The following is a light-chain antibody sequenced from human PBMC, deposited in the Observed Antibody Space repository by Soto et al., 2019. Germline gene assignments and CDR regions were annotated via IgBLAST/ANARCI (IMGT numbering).Light chain of an antibody. J-gene: IGLJ1*01. V-gene: IGLV2-11*01. Sequence: QSVLTQPRSVSGSPGQSVTISCAGTSSEVGGYNYVSWFQQHPGKAPKVMIYDVNKRPSGVPDRFSGSKSGNTASLTISGLQAEDEADYYCCSFAGGYTFVFGTGTKLTVL. CDR3: CSFAGGYTFV. CDR1: SSEVGGYNY. CDR2: DVN.